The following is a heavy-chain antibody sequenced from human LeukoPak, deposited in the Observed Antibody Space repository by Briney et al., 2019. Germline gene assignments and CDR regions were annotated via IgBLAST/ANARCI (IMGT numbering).Heavy chain of an antibody. CDR2: IYYSGST. CDR3: ARGVDSSGYYLEASDI. CDR1: GGSISSYY. V-gene: IGHV4-59*01. Sequence: PSETLSLTCTVSGGSISSYYWSWIRQPPGKGLEWIGYIYYSGSTNYNPSLKSRVTISVDTSKNQFSLKLSSVTAADTAVYYCARGVDSSGYYLEASDIWGQGTMVTVSS. J-gene: IGHJ3*02. D-gene: IGHD3-22*01.